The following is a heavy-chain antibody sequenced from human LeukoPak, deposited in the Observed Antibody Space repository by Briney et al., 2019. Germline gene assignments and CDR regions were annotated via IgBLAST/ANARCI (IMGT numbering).Heavy chain of an antibody. CDR2: ISSGSSYI. J-gene: IGHJ4*02. CDR1: GFTFSSYS. CDR3: ACVELAVLFDY. V-gene: IGHV3-21*01. Sequence: GGSLRLSCAASGFTFSSYSMTWVRQAPGKGLEWVSSISSGSSYIYYADSVKGRFTISRDNAKNSLYLQMNSLRAEDTAVYHCACVELAVLFDYWGQGTLVTVSS. D-gene: IGHD5-24*01.